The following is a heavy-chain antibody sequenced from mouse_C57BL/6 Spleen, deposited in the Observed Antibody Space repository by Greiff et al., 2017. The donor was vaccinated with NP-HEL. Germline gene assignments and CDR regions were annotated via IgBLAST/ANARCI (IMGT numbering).Heavy chain of an antibody. CDR3: ARPGGSNYWFAY. D-gene: IGHD2-5*01. CDR2: IYPGDGDT. CDR1: GYAFSSYW. V-gene: IGHV1-80*01. J-gene: IGHJ3*01. Sequence: LQESGAELVNPGASVKISCKASGYAFSSYWMNWVKQRPGKGLEWIGQIYPGDGDTNYNGKFKGKATLTADKSSSTAYMQLSSLTSEDSAVYFGARPGGSNYWFAYWGQGTLVTVSA.